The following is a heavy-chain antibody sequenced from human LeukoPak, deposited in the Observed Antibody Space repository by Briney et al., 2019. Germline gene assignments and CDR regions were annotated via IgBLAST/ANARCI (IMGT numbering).Heavy chain of an antibody. CDR2: IYYSGST. CDR3: ARSLTSRITIFGGVSGNWFDP. V-gene: IGHV4-59*01. Sequence: KPSETLSLTCTVSGGSISNYYWSWIRQPPGKGLEWIGYIYYSGSTNYNPSLKSRVTISVDTSKNQFSLKLSSVTAADTPVYYCARSLTSRITIFGGVSGNWFDPWGQGTLVTVSS. CDR1: GGSISNYY. D-gene: IGHD3-3*01. J-gene: IGHJ5*02.